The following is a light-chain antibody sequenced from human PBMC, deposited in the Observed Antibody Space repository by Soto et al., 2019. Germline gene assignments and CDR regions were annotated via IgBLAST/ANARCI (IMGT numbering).Light chain of an antibody. Sequence: EIVLTQSPATLSLSPGERATLSCRASQSVSSYLAWYQQKPGQAPRLLIYDASNRATGIPARFSGGGSGTDFTLTISSLEPEDFAVYYCQQRSNWPPWTFGQGTKVDIK. V-gene: IGKV3-11*01. CDR3: QQRSNWPPWT. CDR2: DAS. CDR1: QSVSSY. J-gene: IGKJ1*01.